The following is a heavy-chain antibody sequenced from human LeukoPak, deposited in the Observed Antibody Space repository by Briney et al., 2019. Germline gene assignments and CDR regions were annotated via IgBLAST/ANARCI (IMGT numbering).Heavy chain of an antibody. Sequence: GGSLRLSCAASGFTFDDYAMHWVRQAPGKGLEWVSGISWNSGTIGYADSVKGRFTISRDNAKNSLYLQMNSLRDDDVALYYCARGNSGSYSQDWFDPWGRGTLVTVSS. CDR1: GFTFDDYA. J-gene: IGHJ5*02. D-gene: IGHD1-26*01. CDR2: ISWNSGTI. V-gene: IGHV3-9*03. CDR3: ARGNSGSYSQDWFDP.